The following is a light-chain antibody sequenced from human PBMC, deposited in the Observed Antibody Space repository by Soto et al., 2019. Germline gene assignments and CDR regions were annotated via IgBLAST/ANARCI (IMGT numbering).Light chain of an antibody. J-gene: IGLJ1*01. CDR2: DVS. CDR3: CSYAGSDV. V-gene: IGLV2-11*01. CDR1: STDVGGYNY. Sequence: QSVLTQPRSVSGSPGQSVTISCTGTSTDVGGYNYVSWYQQHAGKAPQLMIYDVSKRPSVVPDRFCGSKSGTASPLTSSGLQAEDEDYYCGCSYAGSDVFGTGTKVTVL.